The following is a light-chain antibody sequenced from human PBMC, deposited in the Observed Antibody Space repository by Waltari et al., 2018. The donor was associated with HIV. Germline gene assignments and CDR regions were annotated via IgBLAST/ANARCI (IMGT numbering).Light chain of an antibody. CDR3: QQYGNSGT. J-gene: IGKJ1*01. CDR2: GAS. Sequence: EIVLTQSPGTLSLSPGERATLSCRASQRLSSNYLAWYQQKPGQAPRLLISGASSRPTGIPDRFSGSGSETDFTLTISRLEPEDFAVYYCQQYGNSGTFGQGTKVEIK. V-gene: IGKV3-20*01. CDR1: QRLSSNY.